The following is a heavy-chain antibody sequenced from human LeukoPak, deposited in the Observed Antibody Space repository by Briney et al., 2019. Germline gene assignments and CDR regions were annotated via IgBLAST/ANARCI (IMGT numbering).Heavy chain of an antibody. Sequence: ASVKVSCKASGYTFTSYGISWVRQAPGQGLEWMGWISAYNGNTNYAQKLQGRVTMTIDTSTSTAYMELRSLRSDDTAVYYCARDPGYCSSTSCYTAAFDIWGQGTMVTVSS. CDR3: ARDPGYCSSTSCYTAAFDI. J-gene: IGHJ3*02. CDR2: ISAYNGNT. D-gene: IGHD2-2*02. V-gene: IGHV1-18*01. CDR1: GYTFTSYG.